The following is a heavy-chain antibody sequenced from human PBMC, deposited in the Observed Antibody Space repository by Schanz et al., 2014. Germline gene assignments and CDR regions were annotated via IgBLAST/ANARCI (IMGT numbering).Heavy chain of an antibody. Sequence: VQLVESGGGLVKPGGSLRLSCAASGFTFSSYAMSWVRQAPGKGLEWVALVSSDGNNDYYTDSVKGRFTISRDNAKNSLYLEMNSLRAEDTALYYCARDRRNADLDYWGQGTLVTVSS. V-gene: IGHV3-30*03. D-gene: IGHD1-1*01. CDR1: GFTFSSYA. J-gene: IGHJ4*02. CDR3: ARDRRNADLDY. CDR2: VSSDGNND.